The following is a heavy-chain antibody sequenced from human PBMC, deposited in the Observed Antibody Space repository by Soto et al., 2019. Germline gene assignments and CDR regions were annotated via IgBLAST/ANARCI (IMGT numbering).Heavy chain of an antibody. Sequence: GGSLRLSCAVSGFIFKNYALNWVRQAPGKGLEWVASITRDGYNKYYADSVKGRFTISGDNSKNTLYLQMNSLRAEDTAVYYCAKDPNYYDSSGYDYWGQGTLVTVSS. J-gene: IGHJ4*02. V-gene: IGHV3-30*02. CDR2: ITRDGYNK. CDR1: GFIFKNYA. D-gene: IGHD3-22*01. CDR3: AKDPNYYDSSGYDY.